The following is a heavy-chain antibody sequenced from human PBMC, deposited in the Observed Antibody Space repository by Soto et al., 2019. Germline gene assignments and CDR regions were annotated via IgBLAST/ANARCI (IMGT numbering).Heavy chain of an antibody. V-gene: IGHV3-23*01. CDR1: GFTFSSCG. Sequence: EVQLLESGGGLVQPGGSLRLSCAASGFTFSSCGMNWVRQAPGKGLEWVSTISGSDGSTYYADSVKGRFTTSRDNSKNTLYLQMNSLRAEDTAVYYCAKEGLSSLYFFDYWGQGPLVTVSS. D-gene: IGHD2-8*01. J-gene: IGHJ4*02. CDR2: ISGSDGST. CDR3: AKEGLSSLYFFDY.